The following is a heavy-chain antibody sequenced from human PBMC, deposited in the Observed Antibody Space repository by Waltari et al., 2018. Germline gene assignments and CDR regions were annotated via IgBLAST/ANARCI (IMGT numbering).Heavy chain of an antibody. CDR3: AKDRAAAGTAPPGY. CDR1: GFTFSSYA. CDR2: IRGWGGST. D-gene: IGHD6-13*01. J-gene: IGHJ4*02. Sequence: EVQLVESGGGLVQPGGSLRLSCAASGFTFSSYATSWVRQAPGKGLEWVAAIRGWGGSTYYADSVKGRFTISRDNSKNTLYLQMNSLRAEDTAVYYCAKDRAAAGTAPPGYWGQGTLVTVSS. V-gene: IGHV3-23*04.